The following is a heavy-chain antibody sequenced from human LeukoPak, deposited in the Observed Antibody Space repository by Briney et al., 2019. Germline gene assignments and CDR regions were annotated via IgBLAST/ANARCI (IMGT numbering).Heavy chain of an antibody. CDR3: ASGSHIVPVDY. J-gene: IGHJ4*02. CDR2: IKQDGSEK. D-gene: IGHD2-2*01. CDR1: GFTFSSYW. Sequence: GGSLRLSCAASGFTFSSYWMSRVRQAPGKGLEWVANIKQDGSEKYYVDSVKGRFTISRDNAKNSLYLQMNSLRAEDTAVYYCASGSHIVPVDYWGQGTLVTVSS. V-gene: IGHV3-7*01.